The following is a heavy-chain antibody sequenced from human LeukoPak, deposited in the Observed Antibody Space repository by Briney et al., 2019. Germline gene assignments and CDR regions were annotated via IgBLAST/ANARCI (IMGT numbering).Heavy chain of an antibody. CDR1: GGSISSGSYY. D-gene: IGHD2-2*02. CDR2: IYTSGST. J-gene: IGHJ6*03. Sequence: SQTLSLTCTVSGGSISSGSYYWSWIRQPAGKGLEWIERIYTSGSTNYNPSLKSRVTISVDTSKNQFSLKLSSVTAVDTAVYYCARGRPDNYCSSTSCYTRDRGAYSYYYYMVVWGKWTTVTVSS. V-gene: IGHV4-61*02. CDR3: ARGRPDNYCSSTSCYTRDRGAYSYYYYMVV.